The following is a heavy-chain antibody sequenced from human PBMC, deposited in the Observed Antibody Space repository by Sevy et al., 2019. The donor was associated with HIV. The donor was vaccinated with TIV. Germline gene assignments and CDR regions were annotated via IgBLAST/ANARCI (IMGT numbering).Heavy chain of an antibody. J-gene: IGHJ5*02. CDR2: IHYSRST. CDR1: GGSVSSNSYY. Sequence: SETLSLTCTVSGGSVSSNSYYWTWIRQPPGKGLEWIGYIHYSRSTNYNPSLKGRVTISVDTSENQFSLKLSSVTAADTAVYFCSRVVTPPTMPVHYFDPWGQGTLVTVSS. CDR3: SRVVTPPTMPVHYFDP. D-gene: IGHD2-2*01. V-gene: IGHV4-61*01.